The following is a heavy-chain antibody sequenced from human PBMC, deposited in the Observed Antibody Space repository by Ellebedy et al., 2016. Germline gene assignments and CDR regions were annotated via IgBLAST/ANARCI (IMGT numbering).Heavy chain of an antibody. D-gene: IGHD5-12*01. Sequence: GGSLRLXXAASGFTFSSYWMHWVRQAPGKGLVWVSRINSDGSTTNYADSVKGRFTISRDNAKNTLYLQMNSLRAEDTAVYYCARDTADIVATITGYYYYYGMDVWGQGTTVTVSS. CDR2: INSDGSTT. CDR3: ARDTADIVATITGYYYYYGMDV. V-gene: IGHV3-74*01. CDR1: GFTFSSYW. J-gene: IGHJ6*02.